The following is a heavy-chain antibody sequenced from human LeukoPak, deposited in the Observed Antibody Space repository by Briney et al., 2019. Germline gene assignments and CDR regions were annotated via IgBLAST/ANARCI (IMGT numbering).Heavy chain of an antibody. V-gene: IGHV4-4*07. J-gene: IGHJ2*01. Sequence: PSETLSLTCTVSGASISSYYWSWIRQPAGKGLEWLGRIYTSGSTNYNPSLKSRVTMSVDTSKNQFSLKLSSVTAADTAVYYCAREYCTNGVCYHWYFDLWGRGTLVTVSS. D-gene: IGHD2-8*01. CDR2: IYTSGST. CDR3: AREYCTNGVCYHWYFDL. CDR1: GASISSYY.